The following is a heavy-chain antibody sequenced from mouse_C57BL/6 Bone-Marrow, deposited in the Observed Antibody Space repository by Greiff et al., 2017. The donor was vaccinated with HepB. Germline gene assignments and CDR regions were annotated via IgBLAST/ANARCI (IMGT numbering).Heavy chain of an antibody. J-gene: IGHJ2*01. V-gene: IGHV1-81*01. CDR1: GYTFTSYG. CDR3: ARNDGYYVYFYY. CDR2: IYPRSGNT. Sequence: QVQLQQSGAELARPGASVKLSCKASGYTFTSYGISWVKQRTGQGLEWIGEIYPRSGNTYYNEKFKGKATLTSDKSSSTAYMELRSLTSEDSAVFFCARNDGYYVYFYYWGQGTTLTVSS. D-gene: IGHD2-3*01.